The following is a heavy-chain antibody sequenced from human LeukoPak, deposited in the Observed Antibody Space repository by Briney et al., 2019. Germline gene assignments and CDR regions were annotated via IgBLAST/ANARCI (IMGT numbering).Heavy chain of an antibody. Sequence: SETLSLTCTVSGGSISSYYWSWIRQPPGKGLEWIGYIYYSGSTIYNPSLKSRVTISVDTSKNQFSLKLSSVTAADTAVYYCARGKDSNYSYYYYYYYMDVWGKGTTVTVSS. CDR3: ARGKDSNYSYYYYYYYMDV. D-gene: IGHD4-11*01. CDR1: GGSISSYY. CDR2: IYYSGST. V-gene: IGHV4-59*01. J-gene: IGHJ6*03.